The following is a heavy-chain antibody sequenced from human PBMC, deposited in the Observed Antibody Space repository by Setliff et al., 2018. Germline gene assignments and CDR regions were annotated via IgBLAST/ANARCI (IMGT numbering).Heavy chain of an antibody. Sequence: GGSLRLSCAASGFTFSSYSMNWVRQAPGKGLEWVSYISSSSSTIYYADSVKGRLTISRDNAKNSLYLQMNSLRAEDTAVYYCARDYTYYDFWSGPSSDAFDIWGQGTMVTVSS. CDR2: ISSSSSTI. V-gene: IGHV3-48*01. CDR1: GFTFSSYS. CDR3: ARDYTYYDFWSGPSSDAFDI. D-gene: IGHD3-3*01. J-gene: IGHJ3*02.